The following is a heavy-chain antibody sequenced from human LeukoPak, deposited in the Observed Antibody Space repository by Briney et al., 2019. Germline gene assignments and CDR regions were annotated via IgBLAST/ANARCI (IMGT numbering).Heavy chain of an antibody. CDR2: IYNSGST. D-gene: IGHD1-26*01. J-gene: IGHJ4*02. CDR3: ARRIVGATDYFDY. CDR1: GDSISTYY. V-gene: IGHV4-59*08. Sequence: SETLSLTCTVSGDSISTYYWSWIRQPPGKGLEWIGYIYNSGSTNYNPSLKSRVTISIDTSKNQFSLKLSSVTAADTAFYYCARRIVGATDYFDYWGQGTLVTVSS.